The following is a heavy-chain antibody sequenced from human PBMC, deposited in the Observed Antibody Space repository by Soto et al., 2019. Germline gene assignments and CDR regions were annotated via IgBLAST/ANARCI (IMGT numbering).Heavy chain of an antibody. CDR2: ISSSSSYI. Sequence: GGSLRLSCAASGFTFSSYSMNWVRQAPGKGLEWVSSISSSSSYIYYADSVKGRFTISRDNAKNSLYLQMNSLRAEDTAVYYCAREDDYGDYGKRYYYYYGMDVWGQGTTVTVSS. V-gene: IGHV3-21*01. CDR3: AREDDYGDYGKRYYYYYGMDV. J-gene: IGHJ6*02. D-gene: IGHD4-17*01. CDR1: GFTFSSYS.